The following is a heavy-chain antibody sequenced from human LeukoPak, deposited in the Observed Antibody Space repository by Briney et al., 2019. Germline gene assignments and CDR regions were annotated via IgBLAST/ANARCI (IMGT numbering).Heavy chain of an antibody. CDR1: GFTFSSDW. D-gene: IGHD3-22*01. CDR2: INSDGSST. Sequence: GGSLRLSCAASGFTFSSDWMHWVRQAPGKGLVWVSRINSDGSSTSYADSVKGRFTISRDNAKNTLFLQMNSLRAEDTAVYYCARDIGSTGYYDYWGQGTLVTVSS. V-gene: IGHV3-74*01. J-gene: IGHJ4*02. CDR3: ARDIGSTGYYDY.